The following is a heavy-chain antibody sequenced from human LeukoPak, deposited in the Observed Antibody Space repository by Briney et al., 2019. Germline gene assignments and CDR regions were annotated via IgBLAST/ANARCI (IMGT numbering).Heavy chain of an antibody. V-gene: IGHV3-74*01. J-gene: IGHJ4*02. CDR1: GFTFSSYW. Sequence: GGSLRLSCAASGFTFSSYWMHWVRQAPGKGLVWVSRINSGGSITNNADSVKGRFTISRDNAKNTLYLQMNSLRAEDTAVYYCAKDPGSGWSKYYFDYWGQGTLVTVSS. CDR2: INSGGSIT. D-gene: IGHD6-19*01. CDR3: AKDPGSGWSKYYFDY.